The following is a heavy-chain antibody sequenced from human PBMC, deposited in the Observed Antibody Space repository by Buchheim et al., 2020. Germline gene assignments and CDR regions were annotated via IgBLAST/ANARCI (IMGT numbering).Heavy chain of an antibody. CDR1: GFTVSSNY. Sequence: EVQLVESGGGLVQPGGSLRLSCAASGFTVSSNYMSWVRQAPGKGLEWVSVIYSGGSTYYADSVTGRFTISRDNSKNTLYLQMNSLRAEDTAVYYCARDRPPEGPIRSEDIEHAFDIWGQGT. D-gene: IGHD2-15*01. CDR3: ARDRPPEGPIRSEDIEHAFDI. J-gene: IGHJ3*02. CDR2: IYSGGST. V-gene: IGHV3-66*01.